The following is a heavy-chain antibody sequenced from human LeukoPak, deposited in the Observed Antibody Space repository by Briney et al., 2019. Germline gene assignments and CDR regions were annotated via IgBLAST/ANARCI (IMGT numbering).Heavy chain of an antibody. CDR1: GGTFSSYA. CDR2: IIPIFGTA. D-gene: IGHD3-22*01. Sequence: SVKVSCKASGGTFSSYAISWVRQAPGQGLEWMGGIIPIFGTANYAQKFQSRVMITAKESTSTAYMELSSRRSEDTAVYYCARDFHSYYDGSGYYTWGQGTLVTVSS. V-gene: IGHV1-69*13. CDR3: ARDFHSYYDGSGYYT. J-gene: IGHJ5*02.